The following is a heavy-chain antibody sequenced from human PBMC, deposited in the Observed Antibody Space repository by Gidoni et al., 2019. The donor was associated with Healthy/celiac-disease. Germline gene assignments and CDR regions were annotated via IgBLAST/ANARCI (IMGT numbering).Heavy chain of an antibody. Sequence: QVQLQQWGAGLLKPSETLSLTCAVYGGSFSGYYWSWIRQPPGKGLEWIGEINHSGSTNYNPSLKSRVTISVDTSKNQFSLKLSSVTAADTAVYYCARASYYYDSSGYYYYYYYGMDVWGQGTTVTVSS. J-gene: IGHJ6*02. D-gene: IGHD3-22*01. CDR2: INHSGST. V-gene: IGHV4-34*01. CDR1: GGSFSGYY. CDR3: ARASYYYDSSGYYYYYYYGMDV.